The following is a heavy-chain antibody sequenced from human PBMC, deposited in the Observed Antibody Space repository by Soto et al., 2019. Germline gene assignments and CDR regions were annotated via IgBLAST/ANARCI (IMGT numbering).Heavy chain of an antibody. CDR2: IRASGVTT. CDR3: AKGAIGRLDY. D-gene: IGHD1-26*01. J-gene: IGHJ4*02. Sequence: GGSLRLSCAASGFTFSNYAMSWVRQAPGKGLEWVSTIRASGVTTFYADSARGRFTISRDNPKNTLSLQMNSLTADDTAIYYCAKGAIGRLDYWGQGTLVTVSS. CDR1: GFTFSNYA. V-gene: IGHV3-23*01.